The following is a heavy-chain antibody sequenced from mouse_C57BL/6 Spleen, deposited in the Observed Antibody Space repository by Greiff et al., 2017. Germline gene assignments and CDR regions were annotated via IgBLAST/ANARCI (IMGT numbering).Heavy chain of an antibody. Sequence: VQLQQPGAELVKPGASVKLSCKASGYTFTSYWMQWVKQRPGQGLEWIGEIDPSDSYTNYNQKFKGKATLTVDTSSSTAYMQLSSLTSEDSAVYYCARGSTVLGNRGQNTTHAVSS. V-gene: IGHV1-50*01. CDR1: GYTFTSYW. J-gene: IGHJ2*01. D-gene: IGHD1-1*01. CDR3: ARGSTVLGN. CDR2: IDPSDSYT.